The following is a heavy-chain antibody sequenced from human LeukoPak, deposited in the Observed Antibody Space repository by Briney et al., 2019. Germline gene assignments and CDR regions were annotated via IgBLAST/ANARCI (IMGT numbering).Heavy chain of an antibody. CDR1: GYTFSSYG. V-gene: IGHV1-18*01. CDR3: VRDQYDSVWGSHRPYFDY. Sequence: ASVKVSCKASGYTFSSYGISWVRQAPGQGLEWMGWISVYSGNPEYAQKFQGRVIMTTDTFTSTAYMELRSLRSDDTAVYYCVRDQYDSVWGSHRPYFDYWGQGTLVTVSS. J-gene: IGHJ4*02. CDR2: ISVYSGNP. D-gene: IGHD3-16*02.